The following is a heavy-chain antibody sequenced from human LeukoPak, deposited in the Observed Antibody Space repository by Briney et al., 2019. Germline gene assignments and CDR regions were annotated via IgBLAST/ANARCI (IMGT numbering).Heavy chain of an antibody. CDR1: GGSFSGYY. Sequence: PSETLSLTCAVYGGSFSGYYWSWIRQPPGKGLEWIGEINHSGSTNYNPSLKSRVTISVDTSKNQFSLKLSSVTAADTAVYYCARGLPMVRGPKGYFDLWGRGTLVTVSS. D-gene: IGHD3-10*01. J-gene: IGHJ2*01. V-gene: IGHV4-34*01. CDR3: ARGLPMVRGPKGYFDL. CDR2: INHSGST.